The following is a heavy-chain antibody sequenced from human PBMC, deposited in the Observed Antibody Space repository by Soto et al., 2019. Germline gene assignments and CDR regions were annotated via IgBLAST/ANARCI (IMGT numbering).Heavy chain of an antibody. CDR2: MSYTGSS. J-gene: IGHJ6*02. CDR3: AGDIFRIYWNAMDV. Sequence: QVQLQESGPGLVKPSETLSLTCSVSGGSLSSDDYYWNWVRQPPGKGLEWIGYMSYTGSSNYNHYLKRRVTIAVDTSKNRFSQQVSSVTAADTAVYYCAGDIFRIYWNAMDVWGQGTTVTVSS. CDR1: GGSLSSDDYY. D-gene: IGHD3-9*01. V-gene: IGHV4-61*08.